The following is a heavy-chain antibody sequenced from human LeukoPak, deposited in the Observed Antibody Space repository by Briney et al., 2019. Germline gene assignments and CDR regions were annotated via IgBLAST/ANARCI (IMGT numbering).Heavy chain of an antibody. J-gene: IGHJ6*03. Sequence: SETLSLTCAVYGGSFSGYYWSWIRQPPGKGLEWIGEINHSGSTNYNPSLKSRVTISVDTSKNQFSLKLSSVTVADTAVYYCAREGIAAVGGNYYYYMDVWGKGTTVTVSS. CDR2: INHSGST. D-gene: IGHD6-13*01. V-gene: IGHV4-34*01. CDR1: GGSFSGYY. CDR3: AREGIAAVGGNYYYYMDV.